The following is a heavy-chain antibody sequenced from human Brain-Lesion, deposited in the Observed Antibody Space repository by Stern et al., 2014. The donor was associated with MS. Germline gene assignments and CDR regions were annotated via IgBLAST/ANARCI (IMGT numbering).Heavy chain of an antibody. CDR1: GGSVSSNRYY. Sequence: QLQLQESGPGLVKPSETLSLTCSISGGSVSSNRYYWGWIRQPPGKGLEWIGIIYYSGATFYNPSLKSRVSISMDTSKNHFPLSRSSVTAADTAVYYCGRAGLDDTFDVWGQGTMVTVSS. CDR3: GRAGLDDTFDV. D-gene: IGHD3/OR15-3a*01. J-gene: IGHJ3*01. CDR2: IYYSGAT. V-gene: IGHV4-39*02.